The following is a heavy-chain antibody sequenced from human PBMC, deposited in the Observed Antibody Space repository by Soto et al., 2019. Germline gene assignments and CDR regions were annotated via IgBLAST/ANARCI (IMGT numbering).Heavy chain of an antibody. CDR1: GFTFSSYA. CDR3: AKEQADIVATIWPPHRTPFDY. Sequence: GGSLRLSCAASGFTFSSYAMSWVRQAPGKGLEWVSAISGSGGSTYYADSVKGRFTISRDNSKNTLYLQMNSLRAEDTAVYYCAKEQADIVATIWPPHRTPFDYWGQGTLVTVSS. CDR2: ISGSGGST. J-gene: IGHJ4*02. D-gene: IGHD5-12*01. V-gene: IGHV3-23*01.